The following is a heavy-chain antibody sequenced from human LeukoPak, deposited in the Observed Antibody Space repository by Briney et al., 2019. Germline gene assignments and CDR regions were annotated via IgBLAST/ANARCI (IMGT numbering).Heavy chain of an antibody. Sequence: GASVKVSCKTSGGTSTSYAITWVRQAPGQGLEWMGKIIPISGTTNYAQKFQGRVTLTADESTSTAYMELSSLRSEDTALYYCARKLRLGGNWFDPWGQGTLVTVSS. J-gene: IGHJ5*02. D-gene: IGHD1-26*01. V-gene: IGHV1-69*13. CDR2: IIPISGTT. CDR1: GGTSTSYA. CDR3: ARKLRLGGNWFDP.